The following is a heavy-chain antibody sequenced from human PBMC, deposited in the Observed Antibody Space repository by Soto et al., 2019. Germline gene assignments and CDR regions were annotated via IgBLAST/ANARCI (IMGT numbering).Heavy chain of an antibody. D-gene: IGHD1-1*01. CDR2: INPIFGTP. CDR1: GGTFSTYD. Sequence: QVQLVQSGAGVKKPGSSVNVSCKASGGTFSTYDVSWVRQAPGQGLEWMGGINPIFGTPNYARNFQGRITITADRSTSTAYMELSSLRSEDTAFYYCATVATTARFFDVWGRGTLITVSS. V-gene: IGHV1-69*06. CDR3: ATVATTARFFDV. J-gene: IGHJ2*01.